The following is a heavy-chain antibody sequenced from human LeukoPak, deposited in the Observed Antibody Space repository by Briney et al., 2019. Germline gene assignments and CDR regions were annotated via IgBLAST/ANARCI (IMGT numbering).Heavy chain of an antibody. CDR2: ISGSGDNNDNT. Sequence: GGSLRLPCAASGFTFSTYAMSWVRQAPGKGLEWVSAISGSGDNNDNTYYADSVKGRFTISRDNSKNTLYLQMGSLRAEDMAVYYCARDGAPYGYYDFWSGQNWFDPWGQGTLVTVSS. CDR1: GFTFSTYA. D-gene: IGHD3-3*01. V-gene: IGHV3-23*01. J-gene: IGHJ5*02. CDR3: ARDGAPYGYYDFWSGQNWFDP.